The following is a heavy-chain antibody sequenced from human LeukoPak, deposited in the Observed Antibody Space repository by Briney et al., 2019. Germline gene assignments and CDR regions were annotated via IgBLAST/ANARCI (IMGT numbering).Heavy chain of an antibody. V-gene: IGHV3-23*01. D-gene: IGHD2-15*01. J-gene: IGHJ4*02. Sequence: PAGSLRLSCAASGFTFSSYGMSWVRQPPGKGLEWVSAIIGSGGSTYYADSVKGRFTISRDNSKSTLYLQMNSLRADDTAVYYCAKGGRYCSGGNCYFFDYWGQGTLVTVSS. CDR3: AKGGRYCSGGNCYFFDY. CDR1: GFTFSSYG. CDR2: IIGSGGST.